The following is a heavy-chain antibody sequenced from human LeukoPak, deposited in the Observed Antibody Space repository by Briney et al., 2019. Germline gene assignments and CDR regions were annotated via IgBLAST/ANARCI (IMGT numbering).Heavy chain of an antibody. CDR2: IWYDGSNK. CDR1: GFTFSSYW. D-gene: IGHD3-10*01. J-gene: IGHJ4*02. V-gene: IGHV3-33*08. Sequence: GGSLRLSCAASGFTFSSYWMSWVRQAPGKGLEWVAVIWYDGSNKYYADSVKGRFTISRDNSKNTLYLQMNSLRVEDTAVYYCASLGSNYFDYWGQGTLVTVSS. CDR3: ASLGSNYFDY.